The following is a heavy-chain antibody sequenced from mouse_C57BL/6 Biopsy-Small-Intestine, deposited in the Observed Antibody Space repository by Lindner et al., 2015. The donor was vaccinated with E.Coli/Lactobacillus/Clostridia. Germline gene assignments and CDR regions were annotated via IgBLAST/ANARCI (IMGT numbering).Heavy chain of an antibody. CDR3: ARYPYYYGSSSSYWYFDV. V-gene: IGHV3-8*01. CDR1: GYSITSDY. Sequence: VQLQESGPGLAKPSQTLSLTCSVTGYSITSDYWNWIRKFPGNKLEYMGYISYSGSTYYTPSLKSRISITRDTSKNQYYLQLNFVTTEDTATYYCARYPYYYGSSSSYWYFDVWGTGTTVTVSS. J-gene: IGHJ1*03. D-gene: IGHD1-1*01. CDR2: ISYSGST.